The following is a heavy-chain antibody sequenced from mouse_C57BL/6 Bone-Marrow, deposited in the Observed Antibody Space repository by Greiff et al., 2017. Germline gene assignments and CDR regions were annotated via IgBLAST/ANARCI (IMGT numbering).Heavy chain of an antibody. CDR2: IDPSDSYT. CDR3: ARGYYGSSYYVYFDY. Sequence: QVQLQQPGAELVMPGASVKLSCKASGYTFTSYWMHWVKQRPGQGLEWIGEIDPSDSYTNYNQKFKGKSTLTVDKSSSTAYMQLSSLTSEDSAVYYCARGYYGSSYYVYFDYWGQGTTRTVSS. J-gene: IGHJ2*01. CDR1: GYTFTSYW. V-gene: IGHV1-69*01. D-gene: IGHD1-1*01.